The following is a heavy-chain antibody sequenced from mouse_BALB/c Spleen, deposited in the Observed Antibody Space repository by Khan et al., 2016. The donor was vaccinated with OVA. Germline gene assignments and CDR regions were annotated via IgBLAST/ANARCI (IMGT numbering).Heavy chain of an antibody. CDR2: IRLKSDDYVT. V-gene: IGHV6-6*02. CDR3: YLLL. Sequence: EVKLEESGGGLVQPGGSMKLSCVASGFTFSNYWMNWVRQSPEQGLEWVADIRLKSDDYVTHYEVSVKGRFTISRDDAKSSVDLQMNNLRAEDTGIYYCYLLLWGQGTTLTVSS. CDR1: GFTFSNYW. D-gene: IGHD6-1*01. J-gene: IGHJ2*01.